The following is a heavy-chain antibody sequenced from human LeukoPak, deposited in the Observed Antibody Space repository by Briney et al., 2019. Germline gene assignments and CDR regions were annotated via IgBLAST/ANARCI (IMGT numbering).Heavy chain of an antibody. Sequence: GASVKVSCKASGYTFTGYAMHWVRQAPGQGLEWVGRLDPNGGGTNYAQDFQGRVTITRDTSINTAYMELSRLRSDDTAKYYCTRDLTISGPIGIWGQGTLVTVSA. CDR2: LDPNGGGT. CDR1: GYTFTGYA. D-gene: IGHD3-9*01. J-gene: IGHJ4*02. V-gene: IGHV1-2*06. CDR3: TRDLTISGPIGI.